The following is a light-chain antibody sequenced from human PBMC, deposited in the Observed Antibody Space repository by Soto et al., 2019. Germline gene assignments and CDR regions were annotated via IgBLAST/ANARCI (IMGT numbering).Light chain of an antibody. Sequence: EIVLTQSPGTLSLSPGERATLSCRASQTVRTNYLAWFHHKPGQAPRLLIYGASSRATGIPDRFSGSGSGTDFTVTINRLEPEDFAVYFCQQYSDSPLTFGGGTKVEIK. CDR1: QTVRTNY. CDR2: GAS. CDR3: QQYSDSPLT. J-gene: IGKJ4*01. V-gene: IGKV3-20*01.